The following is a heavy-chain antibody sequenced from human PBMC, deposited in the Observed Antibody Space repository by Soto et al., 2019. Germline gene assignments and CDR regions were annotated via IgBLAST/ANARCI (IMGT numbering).Heavy chain of an antibody. V-gene: IGHV4-34*01. Sequence: SSETLSLTCAVYGGSFSGYYWSWIRQPPGKGLEWIGYISYSGNTKYNPSLKSRVTISVDTSKNQFSLKLSYVTVADTAVYYCARGYAWFDPWGQGTLVTVSS. J-gene: IGHJ5*02. CDR1: GGSFSGYY. CDR3: ARGYAWFDP. CDR2: ISYSGNT.